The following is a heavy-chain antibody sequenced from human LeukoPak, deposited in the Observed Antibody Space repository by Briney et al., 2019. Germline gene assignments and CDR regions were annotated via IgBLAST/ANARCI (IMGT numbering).Heavy chain of an antibody. Sequence: GGSLRLSCAASGFTFSSYAMSWVRQAPGKGLEWVSAISGSGGSTYYADSVKGRFTISRDNSKNTLYLQMNSLRAEDTAVYYCAKEGPSPPLIVVVPAAVYTGFDYWGQGTLVTVSS. D-gene: IGHD2-2*01. CDR3: AKEGPSPPLIVVVPAAVYTGFDY. V-gene: IGHV3-23*01. CDR2: ISGSGGST. J-gene: IGHJ4*02. CDR1: GFTFSSYA.